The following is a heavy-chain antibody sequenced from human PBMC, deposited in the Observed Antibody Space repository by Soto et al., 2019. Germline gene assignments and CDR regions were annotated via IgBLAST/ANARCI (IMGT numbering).Heavy chain of an antibody. CDR3: GRRGLDY. V-gene: IGHV1-18*01. CDR2: INTYNGDR. J-gene: IGHJ4*02. CDR1: GYTFTSYG. Sequence: GASVKVSCKTSGYTFTSYGITWVRQAPGQGLEWMGWINTYNGDRGYVQKFQGRLTVTADTSTSTAYMELRSLRSDDTAVYYCGRRGLDYWGQGTLVTVSS.